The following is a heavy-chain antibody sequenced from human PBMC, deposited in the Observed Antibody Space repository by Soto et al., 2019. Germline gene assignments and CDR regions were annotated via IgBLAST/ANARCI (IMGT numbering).Heavy chain of an antibody. CDR1: GFSFSDYS. Sequence: SLRLSCKASGFSFSDYSMTWVRQAPRKGLEWVSVISGSGDNTFYAASVKGRFAISRDNSKNVLYLQMNSLSADDAAVYFCAKGRAITVYGVDILFDSWGLGTLVTVSS. CDR2: ISGSGDNT. D-gene: IGHD3-3*01. V-gene: IGHV3-23*01. CDR3: AKGRAITVYGVDILFDS. J-gene: IGHJ4*01.